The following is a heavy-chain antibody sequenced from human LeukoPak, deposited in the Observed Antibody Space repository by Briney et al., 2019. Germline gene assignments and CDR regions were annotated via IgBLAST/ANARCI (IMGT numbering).Heavy chain of an antibody. V-gene: IGHV4-34*01. CDR1: GGSFSGYY. Sequence: PSETLSLTCAVYGGSFSGYYWSWIRQPPGKGLEWIGEINHSGSTNYNPSPKSRVTISVDTSKNQFSLKLSSVTAADTAVYYCAREGGSGSYLTPPGFWFDPWGQGTLVTVSS. CDR2: INHSGST. J-gene: IGHJ5*02. CDR3: AREGGSGSYLTPPGFWFDP. D-gene: IGHD3-10*01.